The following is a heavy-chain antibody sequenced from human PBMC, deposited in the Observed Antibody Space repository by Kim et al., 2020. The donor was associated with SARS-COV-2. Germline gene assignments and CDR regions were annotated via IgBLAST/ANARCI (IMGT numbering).Heavy chain of an antibody. CDR3: ARGEFGGGIYFFDY. Sequence: GGSLRLSCAASGFTFSSYAMHWVRQAPGKGLEWVAVISYDGSNKYYADSVKGRFTISRDNSKNTLYLQMNSLRAEDTAVYYCARGEFGGGIYFFDYWGQGTLVTVSS. CDR1: GFTFSSYA. D-gene: IGHD2-15*01. CDR2: ISYDGSNK. V-gene: IGHV3-30*04. J-gene: IGHJ4*02.